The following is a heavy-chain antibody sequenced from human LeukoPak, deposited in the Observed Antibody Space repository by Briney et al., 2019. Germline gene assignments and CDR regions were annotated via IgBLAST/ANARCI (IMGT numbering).Heavy chain of an antibody. J-gene: IGHJ3*02. D-gene: IGHD4-17*01. CDR1: GFTFTSSA. CDR2: IVVGSGNT. V-gene: IGHV1-58*02. CDR3: ATPRDGDYQNDAFDI. Sequence: ASVKVSCKASGFTFTSSAMQWVRQARGQRLEWIGWIVVGSGNTNYAQKFQERVTITRDMSTSTAYMELSSLRSEDTAVYYCATPRDGDYQNDAFDIWGRGTMVTVSS.